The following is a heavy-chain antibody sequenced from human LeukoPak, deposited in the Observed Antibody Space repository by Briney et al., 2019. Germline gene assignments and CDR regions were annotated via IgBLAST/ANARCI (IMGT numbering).Heavy chain of an antibody. J-gene: IGHJ5*02. D-gene: IGHD3-22*01. Sequence: PSETLSLTCAVSGGSISSYYWSWIRQPPGKGLEWIGDIYYSGSTNYNPSLKSRVTISVDTSKNQFSLKLSSVTAADTAVYYCARELVGVIRNNWFDPWGQGTLVTVSS. CDR2: IYYSGST. V-gene: IGHV4-59*12. CDR1: GGSISSYY. CDR3: ARELVGVIRNNWFDP.